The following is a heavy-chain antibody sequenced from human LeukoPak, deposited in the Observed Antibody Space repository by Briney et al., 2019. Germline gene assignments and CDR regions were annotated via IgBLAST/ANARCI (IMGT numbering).Heavy chain of an antibody. V-gene: IGHV4-38-2*02. CDR1: GYSISSGYY. CDR3: ARDGFGVVIGHDY. J-gene: IGHJ4*02. CDR2: IYHSGST. D-gene: IGHD3-3*01. Sequence: SETLSLTCTVSGYSISSGYYWGWIRQPPGKGLEWIGCIYHSGSTYYNPSLKSRVTISVDTSKNQFSLKLSSVTAADTAVYYCARDGFGVVIGHDYWGQGTLVTVSS.